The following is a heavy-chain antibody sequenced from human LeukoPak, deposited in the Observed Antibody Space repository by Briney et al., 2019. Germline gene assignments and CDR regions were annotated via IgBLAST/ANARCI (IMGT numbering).Heavy chain of an antibody. CDR3: ARATTLTTVTTPHAFDI. CDR1: GGSISSGSYY. V-gene: IGHV4-61*02. Sequence: SETLSLTCTVSGGSISSGSYYWSWIRQPAGKGLEWIGRIYTSGSTNYNPSLKSRVTISVDTSKNQFSLKLSSVTAADTAVYYCARATTLTTVTTPHAFDIWGQGTMVTVSS. D-gene: IGHD4-17*01. CDR2: IYTSGST. J-gene: IGHJ3*02.